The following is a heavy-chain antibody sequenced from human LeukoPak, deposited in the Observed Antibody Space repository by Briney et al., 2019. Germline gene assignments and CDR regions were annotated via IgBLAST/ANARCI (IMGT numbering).Heavy chain of an antibody. D-gene: IGHD1-26*01. V-gene: IGHV3-74*01. CDR3: LAIVESVASDI. J-gene: IGHJ3*02. CDR2: INPDDKST. CDR1: GFTFSKYW. Sequence: GGSLRVSCVASGFTFSKYWLHWVRQAPGKGLVWVSRINPDDKSTSYADSVKGRFTISRDDAKKTLYLQMNSLRAEDTAVYYCLAIVESVASDIWGQGTMVTVSS.